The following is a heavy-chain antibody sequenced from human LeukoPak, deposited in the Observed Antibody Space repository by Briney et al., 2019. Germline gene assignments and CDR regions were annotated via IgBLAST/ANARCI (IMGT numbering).Heavy chain of an antibody. Sequence: PGGSLRLSCAASGFTFSDYYMSWIRQAPGKGLEWVSAISGSGGSTYYADSVKGRFTISRDNSKNTLYLQMNSLRAEDTAVYYCAKKVGATNYWGQGTLVTVSS. CDR3: AKKVGATNY. D-gene: IGHD1-26*01. J-gene: IGHJ4*02. V-gene: IGHV3-23*01. CDR1: GFTFSDYY. CDR2: ISGSGGST.